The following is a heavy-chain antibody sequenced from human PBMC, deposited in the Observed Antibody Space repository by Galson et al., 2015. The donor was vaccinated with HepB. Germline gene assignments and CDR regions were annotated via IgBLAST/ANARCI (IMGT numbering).Heavy chain of an antibody. D-gene: IGHD3-22*01. Sequence: SLRLSCAASGFTFSSYGMHWVRQAPGKGLEWVAVISYDGSNKYYADSVKGRFTISRDNSKNTLYLQMNSLRAEDTAVYYCARDKVTYDSSGYYQYFDYWGQGTLVTVSS. CDR2: ISYDGSNK. CDR1: GFTFSSYG. CDR3: ARDKVTYDSSGYYQYFDY. J-gene: IGHJ4*02. V-gene: IGHV3-30*03.